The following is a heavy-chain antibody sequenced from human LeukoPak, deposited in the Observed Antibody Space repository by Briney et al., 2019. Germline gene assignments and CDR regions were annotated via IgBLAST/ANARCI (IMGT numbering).Heavy chain of an antibody. D-gene: IGHD3-10*01. J-gene: IGHJ4*02. CDR2: NNHSGST. Sequence: SETLSLPCAVYGGSLSCHYWRWIRQPPGKALEWIGENNHSGSTNYNPSLKSRVTISVDTSKNQFSLKLSSVTAADTAVYYCARGSRRYYGSGSYHNYWGQGTLGTVSS. CDR1: GGSLSCHY. CDR3: ARGSRRYYGSGSYHNY. V-gene: IGHV4-34*01.